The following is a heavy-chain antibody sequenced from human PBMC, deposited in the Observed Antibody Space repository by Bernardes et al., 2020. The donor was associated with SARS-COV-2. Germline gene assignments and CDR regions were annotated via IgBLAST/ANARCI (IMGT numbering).Heavy chain of an antibody. Sequence: SETLYLTCTVSGGSISSGGYYWSWLLQHPGKGLEWIGYIYYSGSTYYNPSLKSRVTISVDTSKNQFSLKLSSVTAADTAVYYCARTYYYDSSGYYPSWLNWYFDLWGRGTLVTVSS. CDR1: GGSISSGGYY. V-gene: IGHV4-31*03. D-gene: IGHD3-22*01. CDR3: ARTYYYDSSGYYPSWLNWYFDL. CDR2: IYYSGST. J-gene: IGHJ2*01.